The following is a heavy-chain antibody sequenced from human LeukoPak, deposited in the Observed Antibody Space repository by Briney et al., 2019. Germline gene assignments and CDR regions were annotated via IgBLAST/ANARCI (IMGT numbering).Heavy chain of an antibody. Sequence: ASVKVSCKASGYTFTGYYMHWVRQAPGQGLEWMGWINPNSGGTNYAQKFQGRVTMTRDTSISTAYMELSRLRSDDTAVYYCARVARSSSWYGEAFDYWGQGTLVTVSS. CDR2: INPNSGGT. V-gene: IGHV1-2*02. CDR1: GYTFTGYY. J-gene: IGHJ4*02. CDR3: ARVARSSSWYGEAFDY. D-gene: IGHD6-13*01.